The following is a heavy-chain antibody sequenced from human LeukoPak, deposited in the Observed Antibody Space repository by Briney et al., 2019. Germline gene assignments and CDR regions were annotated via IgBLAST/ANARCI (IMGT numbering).Heavy chain of an antibody. CDR2: MSRSGDSV. Sequence: GGSLRLSCAASGFTFRNYAMSWVRQAPGKGLEWVSAMSRSGDSVYYADSVKGRFTISRDNSKNTLYLQMNSLRVEDTAVYYCAKDRGLVSTATIFDYWGQGTLVTVSS. V-gene: IGHV3-23*01. J-gene: IGHJ4*02. CDR1: GFTFRNYA. CDR3: AKDRGLVSTATIFDY. D-gene: IGHD5/OR15-5a*01.